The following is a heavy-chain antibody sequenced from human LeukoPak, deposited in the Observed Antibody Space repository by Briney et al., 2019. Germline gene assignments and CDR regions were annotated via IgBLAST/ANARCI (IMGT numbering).Heavy chain of an antibody. CDR2: VDAKIGTT. D-gene: IGHD3-22*01. CDR3: ASLLENYYFDASGYYDDDY. J-gene: IGHJ4*02. V-gene: IGHV1-2*02. Sequence: GASLNLSCTASGYTFTGFSMHWVRQAPGQGLEWICWVDAKIGTTNYSQTFKGRFTITRDTSISAVYMELSRLRSDDTAVYYCASLLENYYFDASGYYDDDYWSQGTPMIVSS. CDR1: GYTFTGFS.